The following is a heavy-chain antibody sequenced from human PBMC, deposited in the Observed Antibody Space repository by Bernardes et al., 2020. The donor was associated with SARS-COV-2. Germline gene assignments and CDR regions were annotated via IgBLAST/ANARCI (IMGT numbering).Heavy chain of an antibody. CDR1: GYTFTSYA. CDR2: INAGNGNT. J-gene: IGHJ3*02. V-gene: IGHV1-3*01. CDR3: ARSLTVTNDAFDI. D-gene: IGHD4-17*01. Sequence: ASVKVSCKASGYTFTSYAMHWVRQAPGQRLEWMGWINAGNGNTKYSQKFQGRVTITRDTSASTAYMELSSLRSEDTAVYYCARSLTVTNDAFDIWGQGTMVTVSS.